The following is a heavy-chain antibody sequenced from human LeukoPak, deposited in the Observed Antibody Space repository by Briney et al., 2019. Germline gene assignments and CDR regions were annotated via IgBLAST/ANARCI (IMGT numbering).Heavy chain of an antibody. J-gene: IGHJ4*02. Sequence: SETLSLTCTVSGGSISSSNYYWGWVRQPPGKGPEWIGSIYYSGNTYYNPSLKSRVTISVDTSKNQFSLKLSSVPAADTAVYYCARETRNGYFDYWGQGTLVTVSS. D-gene: IGHD2-8*01. CDR2: IYYSGNT. CDR1: GGSISSSNYY. CDR3: ARETRNGYFDY. V-gene: IGHV4-39*07.